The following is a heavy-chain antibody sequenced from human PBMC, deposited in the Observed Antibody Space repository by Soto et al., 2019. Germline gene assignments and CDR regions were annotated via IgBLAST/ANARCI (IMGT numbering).Heavy chain of an antibody. V-gene: IGHV3-9*01. D-gene: IGHD1-26*01. CDR3: AKSGGATFSSAFDI. Sequence: EVQLVESGGGLVQPGRSLRLSCAASGFTFDDYAMHWARQAPGKGLEWVSGISWNSGSIGYADSVKGRFTISRDNAKNSLYLQMNSLRAEDTALYYCAKSGGATFSSAFDIWGQGTMVTVSS. CDR2: ISWNSGSI. J-gene: IGHJ3*02. CDR1: GFTFDDYA.